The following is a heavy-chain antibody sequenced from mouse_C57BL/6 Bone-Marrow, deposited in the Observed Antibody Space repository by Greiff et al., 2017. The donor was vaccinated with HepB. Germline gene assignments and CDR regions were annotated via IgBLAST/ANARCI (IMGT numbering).Heavy chain of an antibody. D-gene: IGHD1-2*01. CDR2: IYPGGGYT. J-gene: IGHJ1*03. CDR1: GYTFTNYW. V-gene: IGHV1-63*01. CDR3: ARGGSLLRDWYFDV. Sequence: QVHVKQSGAELVRPGTSVKMSCKASGYTFTNYWIGWAKQRPGHGLEWIGDIYPGGGYTNYNEKFKGKATLTADKSSSTAYMQFSSLTSEDSAIYYCARGGSLLRDWYFDVWGTGTTVTVSS.